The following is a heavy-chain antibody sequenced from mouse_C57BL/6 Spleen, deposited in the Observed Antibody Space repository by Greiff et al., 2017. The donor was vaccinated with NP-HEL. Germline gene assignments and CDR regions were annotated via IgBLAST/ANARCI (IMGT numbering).Heavy chain of an antibody. V-gene: IGHV1-61*01. CDR3: ARLRDYYGSSYRAY. J-gene: IGHJ3*01. Sequence: QVQLQQPGAELVRPGSSVKLSCKASGYTFTSYWMDWVKQRPGQGLEWIGNIYPSDSETHYNQKFKDKATLTVDKSSSTAYMQLSSLTSEDSAVYYCARLRDYYGSSYRAYWGQGTLVTVSA. D-gene: IGHD1-1*01. CDR2: IYPSDSET. CDR1: GYTFTSYW.